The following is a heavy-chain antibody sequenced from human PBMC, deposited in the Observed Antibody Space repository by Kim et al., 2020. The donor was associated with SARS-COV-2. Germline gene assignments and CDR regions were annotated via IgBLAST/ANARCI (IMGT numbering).Heavy chain of an antibody. V-gene: IGHV3-11*01. J-gene: IGHJ5*02. CDR1: GFTFSDYY. D-gene: IGHD3-3*01. CDR2: ISSSGSTI. CDR3: ARERSITIFGVVIIRWFDP. Sequence: GGSLRLSCAASGFTFSDYYMSWIRQAPGKGLEWVSYISSSGSTIYYADSVKRRFTISRDNAKNSLYLQMNSLRAEDTAVYYCARERSITIFGVVIIRWFDPWGQGTLVTVSS.